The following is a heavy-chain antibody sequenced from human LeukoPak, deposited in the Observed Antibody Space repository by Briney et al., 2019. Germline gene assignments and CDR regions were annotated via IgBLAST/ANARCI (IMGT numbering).Heavy chain of an antibody. Sequence: SVKVSCKTSGYTFTSYGISWVRQAPGQGLEWMGGIIPIFGTANYAQKFQGRVTITADESTSTAYMELSSLRSEDTAVYYCARGLGYCTNGVCSFYYMDVWGKGTTVTVSS. CDR1: GYTFTSYG. CDR3: ARGLGYCTNGVCSFYYMDV. J-gene: IGHJ6*03. V-gene: IGHV1-69*13. D-gene: IGHD2-8*01. CDR2: IIPIFGTA.